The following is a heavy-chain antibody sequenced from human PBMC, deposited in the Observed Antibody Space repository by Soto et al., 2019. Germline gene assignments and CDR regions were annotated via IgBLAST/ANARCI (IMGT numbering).Heavy chain of an antibody. V-gene: IGHV4-4*07. CDR2: VYATGTT. Sequence: SETLSLTCNVSGGSISKFYWAWIRKTAGNGLEWMGRVYATGTTDYNPSLRSRVAMSVDISKKTFSLRLRSVTGADSGVYYCVRDGSKSLRDWLDPWGQGILVTVSS. J-gene: IGHJ5*02. CDR1: GGSISKFY. CDR3: VRDGSKSLRDWLDP.